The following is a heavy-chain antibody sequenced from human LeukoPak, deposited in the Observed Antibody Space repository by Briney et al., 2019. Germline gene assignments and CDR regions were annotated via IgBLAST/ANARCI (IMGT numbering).Heavy chain of an antibody. V-gene: IGHV4-39*01. D-gene: IGHD2-15*01. Sequence: SETLSLTCTVSGGSIISSDYHWGWVRQPPGKGLEWIGTISYSGNTDYNPSLRSRVTIPVDTSNNQFSLRLGSVTAADTAVYHCARHCCSGPAKRVFDIWGQGTMVTVSS. J-gene: IGHJ3*02. CDR2: ISYSGNT. CDR3: ARHCCSGPAKRVFDI. CDR1: GGSIISSDYH.